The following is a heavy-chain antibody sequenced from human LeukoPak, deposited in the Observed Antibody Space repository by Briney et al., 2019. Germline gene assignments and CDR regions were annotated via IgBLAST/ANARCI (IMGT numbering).Heavy chain of an antibody. J-gene: IGHJ6*03. CDR3: ARDRLPRGGRERHCSSTSCSAYYYMDV. V-gene: IGHV4-4*07. D-gene: IGHD2-2*01. CDR2: IYTSGST. CDR1: GGSISSYY. Sequence: SETLSLTCTVSGGSISSYYWSWIRQPAGKGLEWIGRIYTSGSTNYNASLKSRVTMSVDTSKTQFSLKLSSVTAADTAVYYCARDRLPRGGRERHCSSTSCSAYYYMDVWGKGTTVTVSS.